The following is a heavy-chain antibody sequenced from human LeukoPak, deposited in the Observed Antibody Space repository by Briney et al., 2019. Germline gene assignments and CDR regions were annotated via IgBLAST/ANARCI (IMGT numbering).Heavy chain of an antibody. CDR1: GFTVSSNY. CDR2: IYSGGST. V-gene: IGHV3-66*01. Sequence: PGGSLRLSCAASGFTVSSNYMSWVRQAPGKGLEWVSVIYSGGSTYYADSVKGRFTISRDNSKNTLYLQMNSLRAEDTAVYYCAREINYYDSSGYSRGGFDYWGQGTLVTVSS. J-gene: IGHJ4*02. D-gene: IGHD3-22*01. CDR3: AREINYYDSSGYSRGGFDY.